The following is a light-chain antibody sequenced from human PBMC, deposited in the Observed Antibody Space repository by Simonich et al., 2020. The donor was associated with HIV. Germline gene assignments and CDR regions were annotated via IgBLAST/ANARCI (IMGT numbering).Light chain of an antibody. CDR2: DMS. CDR1: SSDVGGYKF. CDR3: SSYTSSSTWV. J-gene: IGLJ3*02. V-gene: IGLV2-14*01. Sequence: QSALTQPASVPGSPGQSITISCTGTSSDVGGYKFVSWYQQHPGKAPKLMIYDMSKRPSGVSNRFSGSKSGNTASLTISGLQAEDEADYYCSSYTSSSTWVFGGGTKLTVL.